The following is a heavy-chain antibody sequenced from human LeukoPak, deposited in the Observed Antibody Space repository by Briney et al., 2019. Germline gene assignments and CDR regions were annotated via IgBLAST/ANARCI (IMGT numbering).Heavy chain of an antibody. D-gene: IGHD6-19*01. J-gene: IGHJ5*02. CDR3: AKNTQYSSGWYAKSNWFDP. CDR2: IYSGGST. V-gene: IGHV3-53*01. CDR1: GFAVSSNY. Sequence: GGSLRLSCAASGFAVSSNYMSWVRQTPGKGLEWVSIIYSGGSTYYADSVKGRYTISRDSSKNTLYLQMKSLRAEDTAVYYCAKNTQYSSGWYAKSNWFDPWGQGTLVTVSS.